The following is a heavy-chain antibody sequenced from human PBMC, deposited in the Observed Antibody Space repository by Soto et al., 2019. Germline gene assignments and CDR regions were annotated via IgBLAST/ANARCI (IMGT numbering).Heavy chain of an antibody. CDR2: IDYTGST. CDR3: ARARRSPGRMDAADI. CDR1: GGAISTYY. J-gene: IGHJ3*02. V-gene: IGHV4-59*01. D-gene: IGHD1-26*01. Sequence: SETLSLTCTVSGGAISTYYWSWVRQPPGKRLEWIGCIDYTGSTSYNPSLKSRLTISMDTSKSQFSLNLRSVTAADTAVYYCARARRSPGRMDAADIWGQGKMVTVSS.